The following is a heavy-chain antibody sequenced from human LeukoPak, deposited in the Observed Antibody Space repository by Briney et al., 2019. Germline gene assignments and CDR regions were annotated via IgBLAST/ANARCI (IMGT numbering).Heavy chain of an antibody. CDR1: AFTFSDYA. CDR2: ISSNGGST. J-gene: IGHJ4*02. CDR3: ARDNIAATGTGDY. D-gene: IGHD6-13*01. V-gene: IGHV3-64*01. Sequence: PGGSLRLSCAASAFTFSDYAMHWVRQAPGKGLEYVSAISSNGGSTYYANSVKGRFTISRDTSKNTLYLQMGSLRAEDMAVYYCARDNIAATGTGDYWGQGTLVTVSS.